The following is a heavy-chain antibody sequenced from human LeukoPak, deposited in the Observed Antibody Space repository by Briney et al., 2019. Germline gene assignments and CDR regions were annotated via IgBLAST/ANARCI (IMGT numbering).Heavy chain of an antibody. CDR3: ARLRRTSDSSGYYYYYDY. D-gene: IGHD3-22*01. V-gene: IGHV3-74*01. J-gene: IGHJ4*02. Sequence: GGSLRLSCAASGFTFSSYWMHWVRQAPGKGLVWVSRINTDGSSTSYADSVKGRFTISRDNAKNTLYLQMNSLRAEDTAVYYCARLRRTSDSSGYYYYYDYWGQGTLVTVSS. CDR2: INTDGSST. CDR1: GFTFSSYW.